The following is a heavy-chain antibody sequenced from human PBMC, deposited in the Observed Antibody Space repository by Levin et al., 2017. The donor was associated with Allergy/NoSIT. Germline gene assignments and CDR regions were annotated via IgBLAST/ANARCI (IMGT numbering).Heavy chain of an antibody. D-gene: IGHD2-21*02. CDR3: ARDLGGDQDYDAFDI. J-gene: IGHJ3*02. V-gene: IGHV3-74*01. Sequence: LSLTCAASGFTFSSYWMHWVRQAPGKGLVWVSRINSDGSSTTYADSVKGRFTISRDNAKSTLYLQMNSLRAEDTAVYYCARDLGGDQDYDAFDIWGQGTMVTVSS. CDR2: INSDGSST. CDR1: GFTFSSYW.